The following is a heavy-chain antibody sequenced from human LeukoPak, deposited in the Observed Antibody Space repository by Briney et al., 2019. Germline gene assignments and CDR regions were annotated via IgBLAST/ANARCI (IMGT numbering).Heavy chain of an antibody. Sequence: GGSLRPSCAAAGFTFSSYAMRWVRQAPGKGLGWPVVISYDGSNKYYADSVKGRFTISRDNSKNTLYLQMNSLRAEDTAVYYCARDRKELLREYYFDYWGQGTLVTVSS. J-gene: IGHJ4*02. CDR3: ARDRKELLREYYFDY. CDR1: GFTFSSYA. D-gene: IGHD2-15*01. V-gene: IGHV3-30-3*01. CDR2: ISYDGSNK.